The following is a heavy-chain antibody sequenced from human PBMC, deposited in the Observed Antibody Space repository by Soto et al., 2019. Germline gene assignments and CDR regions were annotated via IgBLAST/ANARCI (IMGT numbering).Heavy chain of an antibody. CDR3: AKDLGAGIAADNWFDP. Sequence: GGSLRLSCAASGFTFSTYAMSWVRQAPGKGLEWVSAISGSGGSTYYADSVKGRFTISRDNSKNTLYLQMNSLRAEDTAVYYCAKDLGAGIAADNWFDPWGQGTLVTVSS. CDR2: ISGSGGST. CDR1: GFTFSTYA. V-gene: IGHV3-23*01. J-gene: IGHJ5*02. D-gene: IGHD6-13*01.